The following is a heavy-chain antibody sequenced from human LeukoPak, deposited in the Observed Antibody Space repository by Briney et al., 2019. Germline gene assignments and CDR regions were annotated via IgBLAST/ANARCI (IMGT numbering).Heavy chain of an antibody. CDR1: GFTFSSYS. Sequence: PGGSLRLSCAASGFTFSSYSMNWVRQAPGKGLEWVSYISSGSSTIYYADSVKGRFTISRDNAKNSLYLQMNSLRAEDTAVYYCARLGVAVAYGMDVWGQGTTVTVSS. CDR2: ISSGSSTI. CDR3: ARLGVAVAYGMDV. D-gene: IGHD6-19*01. V-gene: IGHV3-48*04. J-gene: IGHJ6*02.